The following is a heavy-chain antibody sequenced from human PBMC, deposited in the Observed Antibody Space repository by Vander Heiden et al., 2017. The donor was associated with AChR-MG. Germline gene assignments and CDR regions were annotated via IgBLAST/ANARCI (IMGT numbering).Heavy chain of an antibody. CDR3: GRGVIGYDWRGFGY. Sequence: QVQLQQWGAGLLKPSETLSLTCAVYGGSFSGYYWSWIRQPPGKGLEWIGEINHSGSTNYNPSLKSRVTISVDTSKIQFPLKLSSLTAADTAVYYCGRGVIGYDWRGFGYWGQGTLVTVAS. D-gene: IGHD5-12*01. CDR1: GGSFSGYY. V-gene: IGHV4-34*01. J-gene: IGHJ4*02. CDR2: INHSGST.